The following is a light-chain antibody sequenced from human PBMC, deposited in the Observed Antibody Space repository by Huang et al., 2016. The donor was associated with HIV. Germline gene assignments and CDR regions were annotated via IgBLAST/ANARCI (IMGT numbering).Light chain of an antibody. CDR2: AAS. V-gene: IGKV1-NL1*01. CDR1: QDIRNS. J-gene: IGKJ4*01. Sequence: DIQMTQSPSSLSASVGDTVTITCRASQDIRNSLAWYQQKPGKSPKLQLYAASGLESWIPSRFSGSGSETYYTLTISGLQPEDFATYYCQQYYTTPLTFGGGTTVEI. CDR3: QQYYTTPLT.